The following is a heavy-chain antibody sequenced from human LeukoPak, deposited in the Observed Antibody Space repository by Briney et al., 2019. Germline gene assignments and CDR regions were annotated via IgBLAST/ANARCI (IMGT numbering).Heavy chain of an antibody. Sequence: HPGGSLRLSCAASGFTLRSHSMNWVRQAPGKGLEWVSYISSSSSTIYYADSVKGRFTISRDNAKNSLYLQMNSLRDEDTAVYYCARGRFNSGSYDFDYWGQGTLVTVSS. J-gene: IGHJ4*02. CDR2: ISSSSSTI. CDR1: GFTLRSHS. D-gene: IGHD1-26*01. CDR3: ARGRFNSGSYDFDY. V-gene: IGHV3-48*02.